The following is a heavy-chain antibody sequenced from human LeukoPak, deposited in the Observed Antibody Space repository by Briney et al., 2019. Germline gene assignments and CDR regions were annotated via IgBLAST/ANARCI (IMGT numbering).Heavy chain of an antibody. V-gene: IGHV5-51*01. CDR2: IYPGDSDT. J-gene: IGHJ4*02. CDR1: GYSFTSYW. D-gene: IGHD3-16*02. CDR3: ARRCWYLGIMITFGGVIVILLFDY. Sequence: GESLKISCKGSGYSFTSYWIGWVRQMPGKGLEWMGIIYPGDSDTRYSPSFQGQVTISADKSISTAYLQWSSLKASDTAMYYCARRCWYLGIMITFGGVIVILLFDYWGQGTLVTVSS.